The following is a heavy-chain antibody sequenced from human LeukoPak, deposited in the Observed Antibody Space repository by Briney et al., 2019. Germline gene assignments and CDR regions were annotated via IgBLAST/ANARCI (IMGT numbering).Heavy chain of an antibody. Sequence: PGGSLRLSCAASGFTFDDYATYWVRQAPGKGLEWVSGIRWNSGRIGYADSVKGRFTISRDNAKNSLYLQMNSLRAEDTALYYCAKGGSGYYYDSSGSYFDYWGQGTLVTVSS. CDR1: GFTFDDYA. V-gene: IGHV3-9*01. D-gene: IGHD3-22*01. CDR2: IRWNSGRI. J-gene: IGHJ4*02. CDR3: AKGGSGYYYDSSGSYFDY.